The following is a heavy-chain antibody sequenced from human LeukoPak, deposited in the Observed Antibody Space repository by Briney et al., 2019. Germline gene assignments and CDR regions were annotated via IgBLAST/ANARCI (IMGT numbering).Heavy chain of an antibody. J-gene: IGHJ4*02. Sequence: GGSLRLSCTASGFTFGDYAMSWFRQAPGKGLEWVGFIRSKAYGGTTEYAASVEGRFTISRDDSKSIAYLQMNSLKTEDTAVYYCTRDRLHNYYDSSGYVDPPFDYWGQGTLVTVSS. V-gene: IGHV3-49*03. CDR3: TRDRLHNYYDSSGYVDPPFDY. D-gene: IGHD3-22*01. CDR1: GFTFGDYA. CDR2: IRSKAYGGTT.